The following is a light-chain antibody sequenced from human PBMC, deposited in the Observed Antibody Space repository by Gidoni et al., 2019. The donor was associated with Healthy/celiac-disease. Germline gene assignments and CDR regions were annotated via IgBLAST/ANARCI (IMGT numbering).Light chain of an antibody. J-gene: IGKJ2*01. CDR3: QQYNSSPYT. V-gene: IGKV1-5*01. Sequence: DIQMTQPPSTLSASVGDRVTSTCRASQSISSWLAWYQQKPGKAPKLLIYDASSLESGVPSRFSGSGSGTEFTLTISSLQPDDFATYYCQQYNSSPYTFGQGTKLEIK. CDR2: DAS. CDR1: QSISSW.